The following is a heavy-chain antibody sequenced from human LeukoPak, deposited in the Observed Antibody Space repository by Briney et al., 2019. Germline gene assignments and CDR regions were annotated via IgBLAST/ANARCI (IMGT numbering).Heavy chain of an antibody. D-gene: IGHD4-11*01. Sequence: ASVKVSCKASAFRFTSFGVSWVRQAPGQGLEWMGWISNYFGVTHYAEKFEDRVTMTIDTSTATAYIELRSLRYDDTAIYYCARDSDYSGNGNGDWFDPGGQGTVATVS. V-gene: IGHV1-18*04. CDR1: AFRFTSFG. CDR3: ARDSDYSGNGNGDWFDP. J-gene: IGHJ5*02. CDR2: ISNYFGVT.